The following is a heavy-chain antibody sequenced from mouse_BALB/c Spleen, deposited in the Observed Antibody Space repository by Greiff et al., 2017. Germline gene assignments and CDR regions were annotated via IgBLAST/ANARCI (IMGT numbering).Heavy chain of an antibody. V-gene: IGHV1-4*01. J-gene: IGHJ2*01. CDR1: GYTFTSYT. CDR3: ARISLITTVVALDY. Sequence: QVQLQQSGAELVRPGASVKMSCKASGYTFTSYTMHWVKQRPGQGLEWIGYINPSSGYTNYNQKFKDKATLTADKSSSTAYMQLSSLTSEDSAVYYCARISLITTVVALDYWGQGTTLTVSA. CDR2: INPSSGYT. D-gene: IGHD1-1*01.